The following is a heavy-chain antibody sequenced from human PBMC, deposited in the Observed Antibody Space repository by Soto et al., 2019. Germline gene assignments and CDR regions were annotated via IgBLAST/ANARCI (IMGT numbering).Heavy chain of an antibody. Sequence: SETLSLTCSVSGDSVSTVDYFWAWIRQPPGQALEYIGYIYKSTTTYYNPSFESRVAISLDTSKSQFSLNVTSVTAADTAVYFCARGRYCLTGRCFPNWFDSWGQGTLVTVSS. CDR3: ARGRYCLTGRCFPNWFDS. V-gene: IGHV4-30-4*01. CDR1: GDSVSTVDYF. J-gene: IGHJ5*01. D-gene: IGHD2-15*01. CDR2: IYKSTTT.